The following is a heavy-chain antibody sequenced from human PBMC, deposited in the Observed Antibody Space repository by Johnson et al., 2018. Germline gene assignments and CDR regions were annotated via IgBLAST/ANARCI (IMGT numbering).Heavy chain of an antibody. CDR1: GGSISSYY. CDR2: IYYSGST. V-gene: IGHV4-59*01. CDR3: ARDRSTSGIDYYYGMDV. Sequence: QVQLQESGPGLVKXSETLSLXCTVSGGSISSYYWSRIRQPPGKGLEWIGYIYYSGSTNYNPSLKSRVTISVDTSKNQFSMKLSSVTAADTAVYYCARDRSTSGIDYYYGMDVWGQGTTVTVSS. J-gene: IGHJ6*02. D-gene: IGHD3-10*01.